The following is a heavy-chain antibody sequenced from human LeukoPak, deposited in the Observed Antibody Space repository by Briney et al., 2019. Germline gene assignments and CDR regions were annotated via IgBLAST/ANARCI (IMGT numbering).Heavy chain of an antibody. CDR3: VRNEPSGVGLDY. Sequence: PGGSLRLSCAASGFTFSNHAITWVRQAPGKGLEWVSNISDRVTRINYAVSVKGRFSTSTDNAKNTLYLQKNSVRDENTAVSYCVRNEPSGVGLDYWGQGSLVTVSS. CDR2: ISDRVTRI. D-gene: IGHD3-3*01. V-gene: IGHV3-23*01. J-gene: IGHJ4*02. CDR1: GFTFSNHA.